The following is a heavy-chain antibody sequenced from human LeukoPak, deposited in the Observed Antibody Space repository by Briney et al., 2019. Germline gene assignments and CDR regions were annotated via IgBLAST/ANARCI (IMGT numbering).Heavy chain of an antibody. CDR1: GFTFSSHG. J-gene: IGHJ5*02. V-gene: IGHV3-33*06. CDR3: AKDLSYGSLWFDP. CDR2: IWYDGSRT. D-gene: IGHD3-10*01. Sequence: SGGSLRLSCAASGFTFSSHGMQWVRQAPGKGLEWVVLIWYDGSRTNYVDSVMGRFTISRDSSKNTLYLQMDNLRVEDTAVYFCAKDLSYGSLWFDPWGQGTLVTVSS.